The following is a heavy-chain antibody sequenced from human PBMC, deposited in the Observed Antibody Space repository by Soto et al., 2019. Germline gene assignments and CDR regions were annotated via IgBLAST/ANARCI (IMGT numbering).Heavy chain of an antibody. Sequence: PGGSLRLSCTASGFTFSNYGMHWVRQAPGKGLEWVAVIYYDGSNKYFADSVKGRFTISRDNSKNTMYLQMNSLRAEDTAIYYCARDLKVGATGPTDYWGQGTPVTVSS. J-gene: IGHJ4*02. D-gene: IGHD1-26*01. CDR2: IYYDGSNK. CDR1: GFTFSNYG. CDR3: ARDLKVGATGPTDY. V-gene: IGHV3-33*01.